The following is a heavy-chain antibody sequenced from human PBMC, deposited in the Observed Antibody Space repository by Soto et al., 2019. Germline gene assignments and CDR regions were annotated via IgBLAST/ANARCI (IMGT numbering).Heavy chain of an antibody. CDR3: AGDLIGSLGPGRFDY. V-gene: IGHV1-69*12. Sequence: QVQLVQSGAEVKKPGSSVKVSCKASGGTFSSYAISWVRQAPGQGLEWMGGIIPIFGTANYAQKFQGRVTMTADESTSTAYMELSSLRSEDTAVDYCAGDLIGSLGPGRFDYWGQGTLVTVSS. CDR2: IIPIFGTA. CDR1: GGTFSSYA. J-gene: IGHJ4*02.